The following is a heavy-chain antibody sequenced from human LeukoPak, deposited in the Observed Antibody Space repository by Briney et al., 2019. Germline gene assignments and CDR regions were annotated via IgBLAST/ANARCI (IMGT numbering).Heavy chain of an antibody. J-gene: IGHJ6*03. CDR2: INHSGST. CDR1: GGSFSGYY. CDR3: ARQGVLLWFGEFYYMDV. V-gene: IGHV4-34*01. Sequence: SETLSLTCAVYGGSFSGYYWSWIRQPPGKGLEWIGEINHSGSTNYNPSLKSRVTISVDTSKNQISLKLSSVTAADTAVYYCARQGVLLWFGEFYYMDVWGKRTTVTISS. D-gene: IGHD3-10*01.